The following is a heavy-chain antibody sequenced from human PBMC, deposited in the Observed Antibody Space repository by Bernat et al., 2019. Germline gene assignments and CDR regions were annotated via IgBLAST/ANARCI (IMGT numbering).Heavy chain of an antibody. CDR1: GFTFSSYE. Sequence: EVQLVESGGGLVQPGGSLRLSCAASGFTFSSYEMNWVRQAPGKGLEWVSYISSSGSTIYYADSVKGRFTISRDNAKNSLYLQMNSLRAEDTSVYYCAREVPSDGWYRSLDYCGQGTLVTVFS. V-gene: IGHV3-48*03. J-gene: IGHJ4*02. CDR3: AREVPSDGWYRSLDY. D-gene: IGHD6-19*01. CDR2: ISSSGSTI.